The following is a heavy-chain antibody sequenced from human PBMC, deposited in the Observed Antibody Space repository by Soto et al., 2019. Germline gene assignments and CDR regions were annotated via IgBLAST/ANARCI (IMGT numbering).Heavy chain of an antibody. J-gene: IGHJ4*02. D-gene: IGHD5-12*01. CDR3: AKGGVRDGYNSVFDY. CDR2: ISWNSGSI. V-gene: IGHV3-9*01. Sequence: GGSLRLSCAASGFTFDDYAMHWVRQAPGKGLEWGSGISWNSGSIGYADSVKGRFTISRDNAKNSLYLQMNSLRAEDTALYYCAKGGVRDGYNSVFDYWGQGT. CDR1: GFTFDDYA.